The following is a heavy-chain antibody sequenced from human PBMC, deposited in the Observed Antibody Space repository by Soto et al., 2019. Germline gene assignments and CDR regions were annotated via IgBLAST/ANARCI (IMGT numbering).Heavy chain of an antibody. Sequence: PGGSLRISCAASGFTFSSYGMHWVRQAPGKGLEWVAVIWYDGSNKYYADSVKGRFTISRDNSKNTLYLQMNSLRAEDTAVYYCARVGGELRYFDWLSDYYYGMDVWGQGTTVTVSS. CDR2: IWYDGSNK. CDR1: GFTFSSYG. J-gene: IGHJ6*02. CDR3: ARVGGELRYFDWLSDYYYGMDV. V-gene: IGHV3-33*01. D-gene: IGHD3-9*01.